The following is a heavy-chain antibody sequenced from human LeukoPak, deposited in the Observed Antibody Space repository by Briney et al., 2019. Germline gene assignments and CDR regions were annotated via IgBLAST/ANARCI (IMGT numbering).Heavy chain of an antibody. CDR2: IYHSGSA. Sequence: KASETLSLTCTVSGGSISSYYWGWIRQPPGKGLEWIGSIYHSGSAYYNPSLKSRVTISVDTSKNQFSLKLSSVTAADTAVYYCARAGQGYCTSAGCFLSLDYWGQGTLVTVSS. CDR3: ARAGQGYCTSAGCFLSLDY. CDR1: GGSISSYY. J-gene: IGHJ4*02. D-gene: IGHD2-2*01. V-gene: IGHV4-39*07.